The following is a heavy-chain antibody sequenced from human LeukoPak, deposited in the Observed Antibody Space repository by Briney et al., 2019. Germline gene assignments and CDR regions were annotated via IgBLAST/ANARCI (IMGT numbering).Heavy chain of an antibody. J-gene: IGHJ4*02. CDR3: ARSVDTSMVGDY. V-gene: IGHV4-34*01. Sequence: SETLSLTCAVYGGSFSRYYWSWIRQPPGKRLEWIGEINHSGGTNYNPSLKSRVTISVDTAKNQFSLRLNSVTAADTAVYYCARSVDTSMVGDYWGQGTLVTVSS. D-gene: IGHD5-18*01. CDR2: INHSGGT. CDR1: GGSFSRYY.